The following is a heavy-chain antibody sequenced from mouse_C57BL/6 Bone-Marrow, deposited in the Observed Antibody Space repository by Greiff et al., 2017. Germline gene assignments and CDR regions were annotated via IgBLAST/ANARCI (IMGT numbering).Heavy chain of an antibody. V-gene: IGHV6-6*01. CDR1: GFTFSDAW. J-gene: IGHJ1*03. CDR3: TREGGCGRPGYCDV. CDR2: IRNKANNHAT. Sequence: EVKLVESGGGLVQPGGSMKLSCAASGFTFSDAWMDWVRQSPEKGLEWVAEIRNKANNHATYYAESVKGRFTISSDDSKSSVYLQMNSLRAEDTGIYYWTREGGCGRPGYCDVGGTGTTVTVS.